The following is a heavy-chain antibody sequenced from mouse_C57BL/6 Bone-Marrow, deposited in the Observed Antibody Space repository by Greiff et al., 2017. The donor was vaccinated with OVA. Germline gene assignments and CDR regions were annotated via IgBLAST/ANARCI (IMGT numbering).Heavy chain of an antibody. CDR1: GYAFSSYW. J-gene: IGHJ4*01. D-gene: IGHD2-3*01. CDR2: IYPGDGDT. Sequence: VQLQQSGAELVKPGASVKISCKASGYAFSSYWMNWVKQRPGKGLEWIGQIYPGDGDTNSNGKLKGKATLTGDQSSNTAYMQTSSLSSEDSAVYVCARLWLLLAMDYWGQGTSVTVSS. V-gene: IGHV1-80*01. CDR3: ARLWLLLAMDY.